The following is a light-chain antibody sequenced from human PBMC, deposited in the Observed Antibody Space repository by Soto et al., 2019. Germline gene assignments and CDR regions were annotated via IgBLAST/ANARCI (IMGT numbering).Light chain of an antibody. Sequence: EVVLTQSPGTLSLSPGERATLSCRASQSVTSSYLAWYQHKPGQAPRLLIYDASSRATGIPDRFSGSWSETDFTLTISRPEPEDFAVYYCQQYGTSPLTFGGGTKVAIK. CDR1: QSVTSSY. J-gene: IGKJ4*01. V-gene: IGKV3-20*01. CDR3: QQYGTSPLT. CDR2: DAS.